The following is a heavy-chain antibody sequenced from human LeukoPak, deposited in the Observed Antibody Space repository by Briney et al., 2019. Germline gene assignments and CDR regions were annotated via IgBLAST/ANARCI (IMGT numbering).Heavy chain of an antibody. CDR1: GFTFDDYG. CDR2: INWNGGST. V-gene: IGHV3-20*04. J-gene: IGHJ6*03. CDR3: ARRATVVVVAATQDYYYYYMDV. Sequence: GGSLRPSCAASGFTFDDYGMSWVRQAPGKGLEWVSGINWNGGSTGYADSVKGRFTISRDNAKNSLYLQMNSLRAEDTALYYCARRATVVVVAATQDYYYYYMDVWGKGTTVTVSS. D-gene: IGHD2-15*01.